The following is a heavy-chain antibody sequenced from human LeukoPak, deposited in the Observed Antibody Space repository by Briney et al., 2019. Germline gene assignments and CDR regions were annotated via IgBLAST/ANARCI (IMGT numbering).Heavy chain of an antibody. CDR2: IRYDGSKK. D-gene: IGHD3-10*02. J-gene: IGHJ6*04. Sequence: GGSLRLSCAASGISFSSYGMHWVRQAPGKGLEWVAFIRYDGSKKYYADSVKGRFTISRDNSKNTLYLQMNSLRAEDTAVYYCAELGITMIGGVWGKGTTVTISS. CDR1: GISFSSYG. CDR3: AELGITMIGGV. V-gene: IGHV3-30*02.